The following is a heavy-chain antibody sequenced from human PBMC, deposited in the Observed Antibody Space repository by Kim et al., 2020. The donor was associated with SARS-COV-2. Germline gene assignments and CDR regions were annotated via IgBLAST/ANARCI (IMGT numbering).Heavy chain of an antibody. V-gene: IGHV3-11*06. D-gene: IGHD6-13*01. J-gene: IGHJ4*01. CDR1: GFTFSGSY. CDR2: FSSVRSNK. CDR3: ARDPPGGSDWYDFDS. Sequence: GGSLRLSWAASGFTFSGSYMGWIRQAPGKGPEWVSYFSSVRSNKIYADSGKGRFSISRDNSKSSLYLQRNSLRAEDPAMYYCARDPPGGSDWYDFDSWG.